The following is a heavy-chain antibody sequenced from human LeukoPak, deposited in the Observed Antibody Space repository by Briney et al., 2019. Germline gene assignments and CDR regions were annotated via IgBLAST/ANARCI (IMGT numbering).Heavy chain of an antibody. V-gene: IGHV4-30-4*01. CDR2: IYYSGST. CDR1: GGSISSGDYY. Sequence: SETLSLTCTVSGGSISSGDYYWSWIRQPPGKGLEWIGYIYYSGSTYYNPSLKSRVTISVDTSKNQFSLKLSSVTAADTAVYYCAREGYCSSTSCYTDNWFDPWGQGTLVTVSS. CDR3: AREGYCSSTSCYTDNWFDP. J-gene: IGHJ5*02. D-gene: IGHD2-2*02.